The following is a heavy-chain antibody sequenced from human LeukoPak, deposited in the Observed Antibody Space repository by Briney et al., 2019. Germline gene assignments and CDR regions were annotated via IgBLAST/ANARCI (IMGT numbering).Heavy chain of an antibody. D-gene: IGHD3-9*01. CDR3: ARPLLDYDILTGYYRSDAFDI. Sequence: GGSLRLSCAASGFTFKSYGMNWVRQAPGKGLEWLSALSGTGTTIDYADSVKGRFTISRDNSKNTLYLQMNSLRAEDTAVYYCARPLLDYDILTGYYRSDAFDIWGQGTMVTVSS. CDR1: GFTFKSYG. J-gene: IGHJ3*02. CDR2: LSGTGTTI. V-gene: IGHV3-23*01.